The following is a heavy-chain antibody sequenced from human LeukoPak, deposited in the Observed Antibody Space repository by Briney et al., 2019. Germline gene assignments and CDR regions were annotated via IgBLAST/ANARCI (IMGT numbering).Heavy chain of an antibody. CDR2: INHSGST. J-gene: IGHJ5*02. CDR3: ARGLGFRPYRWFDP. V-gene: IGHV4-34*01. CDR1: SGSFSGYY. D-gene: IGHD4-11*01. Sequence: TSETLSLTCAVYSGSFSGYYWSWIRQPPGKGLEWIGEINHSGSTNYNPSLKSRVTISVDTSKNQFSLKLSSVTAADTAVYYCARGLGFRPYRWFDPWGQGTLVTVSS.